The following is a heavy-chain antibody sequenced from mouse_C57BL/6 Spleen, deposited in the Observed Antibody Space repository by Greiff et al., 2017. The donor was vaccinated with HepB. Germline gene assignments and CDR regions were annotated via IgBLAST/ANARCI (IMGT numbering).Heavy chain of an antibody. V-gene: IGHV1-61*01. CDR3: AGGLYDDDADGGSFDY. D-gene: IGHD2-4*01. CDR2: IYPSDSET. J-gene: IGHJ2*01. CDR1: GYTFTSYW. Sequence: QVQLQQPGAELVRPGSSVKLSCKASGYTFTSYWMDWVKQRPGQGLEWIGNIYPSDSETHYNQKFKDKATLTVDKSSSTAYMQLSSLTSEDSAVYYCAGGLYDDDADGGSFDYWGQGTTLTVSS.